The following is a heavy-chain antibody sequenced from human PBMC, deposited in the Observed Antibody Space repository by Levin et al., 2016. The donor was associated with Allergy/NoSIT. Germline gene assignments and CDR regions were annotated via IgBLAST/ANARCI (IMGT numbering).Heavy chain of an antibody. Sequence: KVSCKGSGYSFTSYWISWVRQMPGKGLEWMGRIDPRDSYTDYSPSFQGHVTISADKSINTAYLQWSSLKASDTAMYYCARHGPHNTAHSIDYWGQETLVTVSS. D-gene: IGHD4-11*01. CDR2: IDPRDSYT. CDR3: ARHGPHNTAHSIDY. J-gene: IGHJ4*02. V-gene: IGHV5-10-1*01. CDR1: GYSFTSYW.